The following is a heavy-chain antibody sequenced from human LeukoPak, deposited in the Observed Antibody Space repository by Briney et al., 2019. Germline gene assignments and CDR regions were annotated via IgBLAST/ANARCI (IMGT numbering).Heavy chain of an antibody. CDR2: IRYDGSNK. CDR3: ARDQYYYDSSGYLFGY. CDR1: GFTFSSYW. J-gene: IGHJ4*02. Sequence: GGSLRLSCAASGFTFSSYWMSWVRQAPGKGLEWVAFIRYDGSNKYYADSVKGRFTISRDNSKNTLYLQMNSLRAEDTAVYYCARDQYYYDSSGYLFGYWGQGTLVTVSS. V-gene: IGHV3-30*02. D-gene: IGHD3-22*01.